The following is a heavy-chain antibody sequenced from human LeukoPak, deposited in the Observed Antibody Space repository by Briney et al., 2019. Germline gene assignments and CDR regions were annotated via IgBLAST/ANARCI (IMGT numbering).Heavy chain of an antibody. Sequence: ASVKVSCKASGGTFSSYAISWVRQAPGQGLEWMGGIIPIFGTANYAQKFQGRVTITADESTSTAYMELSSLRSEDTAVYYCARGGALYYDSSGYYLTWGQGTLVTVSS. CDR3: ARGGALYYDSSGYYLT. CDR2: IIPIFGTA. J-gene: IGHJ4*02. D-gene: IGHD3-22*01. CDR1: GGTFSSYA. V-gene: IGHV1-69*13.